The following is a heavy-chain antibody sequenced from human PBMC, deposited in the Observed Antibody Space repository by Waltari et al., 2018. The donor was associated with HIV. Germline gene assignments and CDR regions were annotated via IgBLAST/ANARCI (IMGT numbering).Heavy chain of an antibody. D-gene: IGHD2-8*01. CDR1: GYSFSTYW. CDR3: TKGMYANQDYFDN. Sequence: LVQSGAEVKKPGESLKISCKGSGYSFSTYWIGWVRQMPGTGLEWMGIIYPGDSDTRYSPSFQGQVTISADKSIRTAYLQWSSLKASDTAIYYCTKGMYANQDYFDNWGQGTLVTVSS. J-gene: IGHJ4*02. V-gene: IGHV5-51*03. CDR2: IYPGDSDT.